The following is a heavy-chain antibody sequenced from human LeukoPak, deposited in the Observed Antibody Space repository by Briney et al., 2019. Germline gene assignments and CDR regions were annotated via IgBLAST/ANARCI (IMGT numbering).Heavy chain of an antibody. Sequence: PSETLSLTCAVYGGSFSGYHWSWIRQPPGKGLEWIGEINHSGSTNYNPSLKSRVTISVDTSKNQFSLKLSSVTAADTAVYYCARGQRLYDFWSGYYTYSDYNWFDPWGQGTLVTVSS. V-gene: IGHV4-34*01. CDR3: ARGQRLYDFWSGYYTYSDYNWFDP. J-gene: IGHJ5*02. D-gene: IGHD3-3*01. CDR1: GGSFSGYH. CDR2: INHSGST.